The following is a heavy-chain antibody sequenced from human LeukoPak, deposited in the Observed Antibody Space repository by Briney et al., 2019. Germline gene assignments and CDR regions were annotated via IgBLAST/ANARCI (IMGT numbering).Heavy chain of an antibody. D-gene: IGHD3-3*01. Sequence: SETLSLTCTVSGGSINTYFCSWIRQPAGKGLEWIGRIDASGSTNYNPSLKSRVTISVDTSKNQFSLKLSSVTAADTAVYYCARHRENYDFRSGYNYGMDVWGQGTTVTVSS. V-gene: IGHV4-4*07. J-gene: IGHJ6*02. CDR2: IDASGST. CDR1: GGSINTYF. CDR3: ARHRENYDFRSGYNYGMDV.